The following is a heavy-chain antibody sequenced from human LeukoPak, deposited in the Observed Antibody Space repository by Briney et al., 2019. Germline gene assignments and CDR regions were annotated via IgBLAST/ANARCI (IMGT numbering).Heavy chain of an antibody. CDR3: AKGGSGNFPGRGYFDY. V-gene: IGHV3-23*01. CDR2: ISVSGGST. Sequence: PGGSLRLSCVASGFTFDNYGMSWVRQAPGKGLQWVSYISVSGGSTYYTDSVKGRFTTSRDNSKSTLYLQLDGLRAEDTAVYFCAKGGSGNFPGRGYFDYWGQGTLVTVSS. J-gene: IGHJ4*02. D-gene: IGHD1-26*01. CDR1: GFTFDNYG.